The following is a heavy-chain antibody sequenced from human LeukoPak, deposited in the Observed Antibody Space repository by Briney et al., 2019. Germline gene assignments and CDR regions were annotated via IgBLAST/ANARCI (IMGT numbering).Heavy chain of an antibody. J-gene: IGHJ4*02. D-gene: IGHD6-19*01. CDR2: IYSGGKT. CDR1: GFTFSSYG. V-gene: IGHV3-23*05. CDR3: ARRAGEYSHPYDY. Sequence: GGSLRLSCAASGFTFSSYGMSWVRQAPGKGLEWVSFIYSGGKTHSSDSVKGRFTISRDNSKNTLYLQMSSLRAEDTAIYYCARRAGEYSHPYDYWGQGTLVTVSS.